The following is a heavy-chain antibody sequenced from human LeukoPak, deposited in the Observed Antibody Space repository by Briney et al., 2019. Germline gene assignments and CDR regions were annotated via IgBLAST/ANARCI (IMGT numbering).Heavy chain of an antibody. CDR1: GGSISTSSYY. V-gene: IGHV4-39*07. CDR3: ARLLLWFEPDY. Sequence: SETLSLTCSVSGGSISTSSYYRGWIRQPPGKGLAWIGSIYYNGKTSYNPSLKSRVTISVDTSKNQFSLKLSSVTAADTAVYYCARLLLWFEPDYWGQGTLVTVSS. J-gene: IGHJ4*02. D-gene: IGHD3-10*01. CDR2: IYYNGKT.